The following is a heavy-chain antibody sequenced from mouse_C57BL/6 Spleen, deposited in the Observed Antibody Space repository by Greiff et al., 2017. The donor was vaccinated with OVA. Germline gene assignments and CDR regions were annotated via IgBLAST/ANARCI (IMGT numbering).Heavy chain of an antibody. V-gene: IGHV1-69*01. CDR2: IDPSDSYT. J-gene: IGHJ4*01. Sequence: QVQLQQSGAELVMPGASVKLSCKASGYTFTSYWMHWVKQRPGQGLEWIGEIDPSDSYTNYNQKFKGKSTLTVDKSSSTAYMQLSSLTSEDSAVYYCARFKGSSYEGYAMDYWGQGTSVTVSS. CDR3: ARFKGSSYEGYAMDY. D-gene: IGHD1-1*01. CDR1: GYTFTSYW.